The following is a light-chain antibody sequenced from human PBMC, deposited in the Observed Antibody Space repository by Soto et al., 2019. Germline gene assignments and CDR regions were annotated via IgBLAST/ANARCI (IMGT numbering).Light chain of an antibody. CDR3: QQSYSVPAVT. Sequence: DIQMTQSPSSLSASVGDRVTITCRASRSIGNYLNWYQQKPGKAPKILMYAASSLQSGVPSRFTGSGYGADFTLTITNLQPEDYGTYYCQQSYSVPAVTFGGGTKVEVE. CDR2: AAS. CDR1: RSIGNY. V-gene: IGKV1-39*01. J-gene: IGKJ4*01.